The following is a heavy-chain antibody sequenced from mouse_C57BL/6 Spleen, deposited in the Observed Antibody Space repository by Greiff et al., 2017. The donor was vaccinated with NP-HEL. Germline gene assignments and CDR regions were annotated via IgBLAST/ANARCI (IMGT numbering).Heavy chain of an antibody. J-gene: IGHJ4*01. CDR3: ARGGLTTVVATGAMDY. Sequence: VQGVESGAELVKPGASVKISCKASGYAFSSYWMNWVKQRPGKGLEWIGQIYPGDGDTNYNGKFKGKATLTADKSSSTAYMQLSSLTSEDSAVYFCARGGLTTVVATGAMDYWGQGTSVTVSS. V-gene: IGHV1-80*01. CDR1: GYAFSSYW. D-gene: IGHD1-1*01. CDR2: IYPGDGDT.